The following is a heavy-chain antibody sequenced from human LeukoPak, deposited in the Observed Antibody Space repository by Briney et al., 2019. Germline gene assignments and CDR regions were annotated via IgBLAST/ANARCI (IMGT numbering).Heavy chain of an antibody. Sequence: GGSLRLSCAASGFNFANHAMSWVRQTPGKGLEWVSAIGGSGSDTSYTDSVKGRFTISRDNSKSTLYLQMNSLRAEDTAVYHCAKTLRDLEWLTGELDVWGQGTAVTVSS. CDR3: AKTLRDLEWLTGELDV. CDR1: GFNFANHA. D-gene: IGHD3-3*01. CDR2: IGGSGSDT. J-gene: IGHJ6*02. V-gene: IGHV3-23*01.